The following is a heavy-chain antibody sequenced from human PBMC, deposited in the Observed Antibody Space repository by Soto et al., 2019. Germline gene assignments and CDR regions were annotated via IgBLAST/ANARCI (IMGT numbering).Heavy chain of an antibody. CDR3: AKAFVAARPVHYYYYGMDV. Sequence: PGGSLRLSCAASGFTFSSYAMSWVRQAPGKGLEWVSAISGSGGSTYYADSVKGRFTISRDNSKNTLYLQMNSLRAEDTAVYYCAKAFVAARPVHYYYYGMDVWGQGTTVTVSS. J-gene: IGHJ6*02. CDR2: ISGSGGST. D-gene: IGHD6-6*01. CDR1: GFTFSSYA. V-gene: IGHV3-23*01.